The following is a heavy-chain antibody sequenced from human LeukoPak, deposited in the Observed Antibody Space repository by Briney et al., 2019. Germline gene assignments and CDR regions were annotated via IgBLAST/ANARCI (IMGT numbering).Heavy chain of an antibody. J-gene: IGHJ4*02. CDR3: ARDHSGSYYNPFDY. D-gene: IGHD3-10*01. V-gene: IGHV1-18*01. CDR2: ISAYNGNT. CDR1: GYTFTSYG. Sequence: ASVKVSCKASGYTFTSYGISWVRQAPGQGLEWMGWISAYNGNTNYAQKLQGRVTMTTDTSTRTAYMELRSLRSDDTDVYYCARDHSGSYYNPFDYWGQGNLVTVSS.